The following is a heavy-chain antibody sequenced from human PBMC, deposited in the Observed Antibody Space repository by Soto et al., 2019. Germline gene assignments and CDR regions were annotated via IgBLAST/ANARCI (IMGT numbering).Heavy chain of an antibody. Sequence: QVTLKESGPVLVKPTETLTLTCTVSGFSLSKARLGVSWTRQPPGKALEWLAHIFWYDERSYNTSLKSRLTISRDTSKGPVVLTMTNVDPVDTGTYFCARALREGLPIYYFDSWGQGTLVTVSS. V-gene: IGHV2-26*01. CDR3: ARALREGLPIYYFDS. CDR2: IFWYDER. CDR1: GFSLSKARLG. D-gene: IGHD1-26*01. J-gene: IGHJ4*02.